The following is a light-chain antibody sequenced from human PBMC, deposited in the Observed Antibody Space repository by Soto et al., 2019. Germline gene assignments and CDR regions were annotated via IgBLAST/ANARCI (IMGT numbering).Light chain of an antibody. CDR2: SAS. Sequence: ETVLTQSPGTLSLSPGERATLSCRASQSVSSSYLAWYQQKPGQAPRLLIYSASSRATGIPDRFSGSGSGTDFTLTISRLEPEDFAVYYCQQYGSSPGTFGQGTKVEIK. CDR1: QSVSSSY. V-gene: IGKV3-20*01. CDR3: QQYGSSPGT. J-gene: IGKJ1*01.